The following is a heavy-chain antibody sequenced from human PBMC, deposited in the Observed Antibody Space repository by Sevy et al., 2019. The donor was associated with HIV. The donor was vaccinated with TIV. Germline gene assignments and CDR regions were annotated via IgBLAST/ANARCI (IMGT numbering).Heavy chain of an antibody. CDR2: ISYDGSNK. CDR3: AKDILGSSDVDYYYGMDV. CDR1: GFTFSSYG. V-gene: IGHV3-30*18. D-gene: IGHD6-6*01. Sequence: GGSLRLSCAASGFTFSSYGMHWVRQAPGKGLEWVAVISYDGSNKYYADSVKGRFTISRDNSKNTLYLQMNSLRAEETAVYYCAKDILGSSDVDYYYGMDVWGQGTTVTVSS. J-gene: IGHJ6*02.